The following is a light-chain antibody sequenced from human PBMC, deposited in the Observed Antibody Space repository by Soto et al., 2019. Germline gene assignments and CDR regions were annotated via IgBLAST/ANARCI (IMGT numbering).Light chain of an antibody. CDR2: GAS. J-gene: IGKJ4*01. V-gene: IGKV3-20*01. CDR3: QQYGSSPIT. Sequence: EIVLTQSPGTLSLSPGERATLSCRASQSVSSSYLAWYQQKPGQAPRLLIYGASSRATGIPDRFSGSGSGTDFTLTISRLEPEDFAAFYCQQYGSSPITFGGGTKVEIK. CDR1: QSVSSSY.